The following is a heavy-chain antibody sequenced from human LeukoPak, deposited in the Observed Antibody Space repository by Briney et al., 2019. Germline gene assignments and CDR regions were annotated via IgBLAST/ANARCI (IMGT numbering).Heavy chain of an antibody. J-gene: IGHJ4*02. CDR2: INSDGSST. CDR1: GFTFSSYW. CDR3: ARSGLDYDFWSGSDY. D-gene: IGHD3-3*01. V-gene: IGHV3-74*01. Sequence: GGSLRLSCAASGFTFSSYWMHWVRQAPGKGLVWVSRINSDGSSTSYADSVKGRFTISRDNAKNTLCPQMNSLRAEDTAVYYCARSGLDYDFWSGSDYWGQGTLVTVSS.